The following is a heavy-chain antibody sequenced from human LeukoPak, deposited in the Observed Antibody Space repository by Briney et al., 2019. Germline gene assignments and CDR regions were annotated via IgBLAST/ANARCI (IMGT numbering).Heavy chain of an antibody. CDR1: EFTFSNYA. D-gene: IGHD5-24*01. Sequence: GGSLRLSCAASEFTFSNYAMNWVRQAPGRGREGVAAISGIGGITYYADSVKGRFTISRDNSKNTLYLQMNSLRAEDTAVYYCAKDREMATITIAYYFDYWGQGTLVTVSS. J-gene: IGHJ4*02. V-gene: IGHV3-23*01. CDR3: AKDREMATITIAYYFDY. CDR2: ISGIGGIT.